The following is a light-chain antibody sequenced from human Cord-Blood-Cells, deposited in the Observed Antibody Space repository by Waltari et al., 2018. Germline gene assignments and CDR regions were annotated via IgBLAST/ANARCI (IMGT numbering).Light chain of an antibody. CDR3: QAWDSSTYV. J-gene: IGLJ1*01. V-gene: IGLV3-1*01. CDR1: KLGDKY. CDR2: QDS. Sequence: SYELTQPPSVSVSPGQTASITCSGGKLGDKYACWYQQKPGQSPVLVIYQDSKRHSGIPQRFSGSNSGNTATLTISGTQAMDEADYYCQAWDSSTYVFGTGTKVTVL.